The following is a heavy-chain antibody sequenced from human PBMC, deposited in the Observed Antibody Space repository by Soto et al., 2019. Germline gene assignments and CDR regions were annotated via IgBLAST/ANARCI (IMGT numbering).Heavy chain of an antibody. D-gene: IGHD4-17*01. CDR2: IFSGGNS. CDR3: ATYGWGMDV. Sequence: QLQLQESSPGLVKPSETLSLTCSVSGGSISSRSYYWGWIRHPPGNGLEFIGGIFSGGNSFYNPSLNTRVTISVDTSKNQCSLKLSSVTAADTAVYYCATYGWGMDVWGQGTTVTVSS. CDR1: GGSISSRSYY. J-gene: IGHJ6*02. V-gene: IGHV4-39*01.